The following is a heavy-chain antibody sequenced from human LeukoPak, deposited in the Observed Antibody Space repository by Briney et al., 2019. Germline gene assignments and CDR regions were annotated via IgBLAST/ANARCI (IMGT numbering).Heavy chain of an antibody. Sequence: ASVKVSCKVSGNTLTGLSMHWVRQAPGKGLEWMGGVDPRDGETFYAQKLQGRVTMTEDTSTETAYLELSSLRSEDTAIYYCATFIPRPNEYGDYLYYYYGMDVWGQGTTVTVSS. CDR2: VDPRDGET. CDR3: ATFIPRPNEYGDYLYYYYGMDV. D-gene: IGHD4-17*01. V-gene: IGHV1-24*01. CDR1: GNTLTGLS. J-gene: IGHJ6*02.